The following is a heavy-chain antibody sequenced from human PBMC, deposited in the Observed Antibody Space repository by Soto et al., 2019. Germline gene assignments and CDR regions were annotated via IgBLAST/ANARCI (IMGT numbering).Heavy chain of an antibody. CDR2: IYPRDSDT. D-gene: IGHD6-19*01. CDR3: VRQHHLDSNGWYI. Sequence: PGESLKISCKVSGDSFPSFWIAWVRQMPGKGLEWMGSIYPRDSDTKYSPSFQGLVTISADKSITTAYLQWGSLKASDTAMYYCVRQHHLDSNGWYIWGQGTLVTVSS. V-gene: IGHV5-51*01. CDR1: GDSFPSFW. J-gene: IGHJ4*02.